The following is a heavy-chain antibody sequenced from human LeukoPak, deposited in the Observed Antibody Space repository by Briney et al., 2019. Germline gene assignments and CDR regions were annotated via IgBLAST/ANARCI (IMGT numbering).Heavy chain of an antibody. CDR1: GYTFTGYY. D-gene: IGHD2-8*01. J-gene: IGHJ4*02. CDR2: INPNSGGT. V-gene: IGHV1-2*02. Sequence: ASVKVSCKASGYTFTGYYMHWVRQAPGQGLEWMGWINPNSGGTKYAQKFQGRVTMTRDTSISTAYMELSRLRSDDTAVYYCARDSGYCTNGVCLRGYFDYWGQGTLVTVSS. CDR3: ARDSGYCTNGVCLRGYFDY.